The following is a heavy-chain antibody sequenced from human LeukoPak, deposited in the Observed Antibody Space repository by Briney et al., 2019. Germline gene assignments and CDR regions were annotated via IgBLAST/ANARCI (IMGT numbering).Heavy chain of an antibody. CDR2: IKSKTGGGTT. Sequence: GGSLRLSCAASGFTFSNAWMSWVRQAPGKGLEWVGRIKSKTGGGTTDYAAPVKGRFTISRDDSKNTLYLQMNSLKTEDTAVYYCTTGLVVVTAIRGDSADYWGQGTLVTVSS. V-gene: IGHV3-15*01. CDR1: GFTFSNAW. D-gene: IGHD2-21*02. CDR3: TTGLVVVTAIRGDSADY. J-gene: IGHJ4*02.